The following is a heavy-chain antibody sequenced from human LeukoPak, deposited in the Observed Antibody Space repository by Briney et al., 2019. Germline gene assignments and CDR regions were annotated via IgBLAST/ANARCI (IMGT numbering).Heavy chain of an antibody. CDR3: ARDPTSEEGGTGYGSGSYYWP. D-gene: IGHD3-10*01. V-gene: IGHV3-21*01. CDR2: ISSSSSYI. Sequence: GGSLRLSCAASGFTFSSYSMNWVRQAPGKGLEWVSSISSSSSYIYYADSVKGRFTISRDNAKNSLYLQMNSLRAEDTAVYYCARDPTSEEGGTGYGSGSYYWPRGQGTLVTVSP. J-gene: IGHJ5*02. CDR1: GFTFSSYS.